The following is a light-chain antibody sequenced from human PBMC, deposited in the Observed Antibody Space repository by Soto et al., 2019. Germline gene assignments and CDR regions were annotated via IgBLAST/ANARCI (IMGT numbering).Light chain of an antibody. CDR3: QQCGSSPWT. J-gene: IGKJ1*01. V-gene: IGKV3-20*01. CDR1: QSVISSY. Sequence: EIVLTQSPGTLSLSPGERATLSCRASQSVISSYLAWYQQKPGQAPRLLIYAASSRATGIPDRFSGGGSGTDFTLTISRLEPEDFAVYYCQQCGSSPWTFGQGTKVDIK. CDR2: AAS.